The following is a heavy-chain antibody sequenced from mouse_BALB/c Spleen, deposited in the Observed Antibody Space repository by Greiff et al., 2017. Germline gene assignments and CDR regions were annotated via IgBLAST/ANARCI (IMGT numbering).Heavy chain of an antibody. V-gene: IGHV14-3*02. CDR2: IDPANGNT. D-gene: IGHD1-1*01. J-gene: IGHJ2*01. Sequence: VQLKQSGAELVKPGASVKLSCTASSFNIKDTYMHWVKQRPEQGLEWIGRIDPANGNTKYDPKFQGKATITADTSSNTAYLQLSSLTSEDTAVYYCARGYYYGSTVDYWGQGTTLTVSS. CDR3: ARGYYYGSTVDY. CDR1: SFNIKDTY.